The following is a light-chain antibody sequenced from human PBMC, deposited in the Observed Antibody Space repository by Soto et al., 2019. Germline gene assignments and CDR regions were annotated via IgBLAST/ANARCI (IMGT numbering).Light chain of an antibody. CDR3: QQYGSSPLT. Sequence: EIVLTQSPGTLSLSPGEGATLSCRASQSVSSSYLAWYQQKPGQAPRLLIYGASSRATGIPDRFSGSGSGTDFTLTISRPEPEDFAVYYCQQYGSSPLTFGGGTKVDIK. V-gene: IGKV3-20*01. J-gene: IGKJ4*01. CDR1: QSVSSSY. CDR2: GAS.